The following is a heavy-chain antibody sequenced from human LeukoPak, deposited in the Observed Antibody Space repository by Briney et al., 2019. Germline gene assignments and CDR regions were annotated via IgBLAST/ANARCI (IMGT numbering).Heavy chain of an antibody. Sequence: ASVKVSCKASGGTFSSYAISWVRQAPGQGLEWMGIINPSGGSTSYAQKFQGRVTMTRDTSTSTVYMELSSLRSEDTAVYYCARGEDRQQLVLFYWGQGTLVTVSS. V-gene: IGHV1-46*01. D-gene: IGHD6-13*01. CDR1: GGTFSSYA. J-gene: IGHJ4*02. CDR3: ARGEDRQQLVLFY. CDR2: INPSGGST.